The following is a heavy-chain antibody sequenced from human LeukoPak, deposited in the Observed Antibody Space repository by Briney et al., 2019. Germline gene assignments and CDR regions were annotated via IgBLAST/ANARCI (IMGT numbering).Heavy chain of an antibody. Sequence: GGSLRLSCAASGFSFSSYGIHWVRQAPGKGLEWVAVISYDGSNKYYADSVKGRFTISRDNSRNTLYLQMNSLRAEDTAVYYCAKDRSTYYYDSSGYYPDAFDIWGQGTMVTVSS. CDR2: ISYDGSNK. CDR1: GFSFSSYG. V-gene: IGHV3-30*18. D-gene: IGHD3-22*01. J-gene: IGHJ3*02. CDR3: AKDRSTYYYDSSGYYPDAFDI.